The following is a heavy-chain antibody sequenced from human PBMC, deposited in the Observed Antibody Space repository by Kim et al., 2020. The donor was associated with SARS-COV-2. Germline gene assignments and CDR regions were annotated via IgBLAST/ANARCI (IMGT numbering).Heavy chain of an antibody. CDR3: AKDRFPYSSSSYYFDY. J-gene: IGHJ4*01. D-gene: IGHD6-6*01. V-gene: IGHV3-30*18. CDR1: GFTFSSYG. Sequence: GRSLRLSCAASGFTFSSYGMHWVRQAPGKGLEWVAVISYDGSSKYYADSVKGRFTISRDNSKNTLYLQMNSLRAEDTAVYYCAKDRFPYSSSSYYFDYWG. CDR2: ISYDGSSK.